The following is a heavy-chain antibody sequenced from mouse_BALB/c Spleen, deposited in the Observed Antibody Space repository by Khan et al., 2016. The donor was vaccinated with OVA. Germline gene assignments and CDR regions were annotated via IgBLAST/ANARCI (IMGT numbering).Heavy chain of an antibody. J-gene: IGHJ4*01. D-gene: IGHD2-10*01. CDR1: GHTFTKYG. CDR2: INTYTGEP. CDR3: ARPPYFSYVKDN. Sequence: QIQLVQSGPELKKPGETVKISCKSSGHTFTKYGMNWVKQAPGKGLKWMGWINTYTGEPTYADDFNGRFAFSLEASASTAYLQINNLKNEDTATYFCARPPYFSYVKDNWGKGTSVIVSS. V-gene: IGHV9-3-1*01.